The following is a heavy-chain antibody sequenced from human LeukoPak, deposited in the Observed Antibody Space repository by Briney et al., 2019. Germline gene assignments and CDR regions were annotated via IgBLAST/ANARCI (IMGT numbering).Heavy chain of an antibody. J-gene: IGHJ4*02. CDR1: GGSISSYY. CDR2: ISSSSSTI. V-gene: IGHV3-48*01. Sequence: ETLSLTCTGSGGSISSYYWNWVRQAPGKGLEWISYISSSSSTIYYADSVKGRFTISRDNAKNSVYLQMNSLRAGDTAVYYCAREGVVVDPTGGIDYWGQGTLVTVSS. D-gene: IGHD3-22*01. CDR3: AREGVVVDPTGGIDY.